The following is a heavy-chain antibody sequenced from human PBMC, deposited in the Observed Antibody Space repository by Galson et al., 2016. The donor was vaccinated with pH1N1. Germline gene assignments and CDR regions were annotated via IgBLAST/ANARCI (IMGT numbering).Heavy chain of an antibody. CDR1: GGSISSDNYY. J-gene: IGHJ3*02. Sequence: TLSLPCTVSGGSISSDNYYWTWIRQPAGKGLEWIGRIYRSGTTIYNPSLKRRVTLSHDTSRNHFSLRLNSVTAADMAVYYCAREYSGYDWEGERLDIWGQGTVVTVSS. D-gene: IGHD5-12*01. CDR2: IYRSGTT. V-gene: IGHV4-61*02. CDR3: AREYSGYDWEGERLDI.